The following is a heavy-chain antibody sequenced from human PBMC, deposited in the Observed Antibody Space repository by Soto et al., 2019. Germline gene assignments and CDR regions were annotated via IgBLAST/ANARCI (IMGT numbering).Heavy chain of an antibody. CDR1: GGSVSSGSYY. J-gene: IGHJ4*02. V-gene: IGHV4-61*01. D-gene: IGHD5-18*01. CDR2: IYYSGST. Sequence: SETLSLTCTVSGGSVSSGSYYWSWIRQPPGKGLEWIGYIYYSGSTNYNPSLKSRVTISVDTSKNQFSLKLSSVTAAATAVYYCARGGLLRRGYSYGHHWGIDYWGQGTLVTVSS. CDR3: ARGGLLRRGYSYGHHWGIDY.